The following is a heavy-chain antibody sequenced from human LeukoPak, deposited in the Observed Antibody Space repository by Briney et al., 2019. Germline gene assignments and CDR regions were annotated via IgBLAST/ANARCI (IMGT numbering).Heavy chain of an antibody. CDR1: GGSISSSSCY. V-gene: IGHV4-39*01. D-gene: IGHD4/OR15-4a*01. CDR3: ARHYGDYYYYGMDV. J-gene: IGHJ6*02. CDR2: IYYSGST. Sequence: SETLSLTCTVSGGSISSSSCYWGWIRQPPGKGLEWIGSIYYSGSTCYNPSLKSRVTISVDTSKNQFSLKLSSVTAADTAVYYCARHYGDYYYYGMDVWGQGTTVTVSS.